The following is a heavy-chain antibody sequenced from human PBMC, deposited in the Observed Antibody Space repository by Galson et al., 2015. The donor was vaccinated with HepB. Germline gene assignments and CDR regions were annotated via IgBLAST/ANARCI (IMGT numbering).Heavy chain of an antibody. J-gene: IGHJ4*02. D-gene: IGHD7-27*01. CDR2: TYYRSKWSN. Sequence: CAISGDSVSSNTVGWNWIRQSPSRGLEWLGRTYYRSKWSNDYAESVQSRITINPDTSKNQISLQLNSVTPEDTAVYYCARSIHLGRGFEYWGQGTLVTVSS. V-gene: IGHV6-1*01. CDR3: ARSIHLGRGFEY. CDR1: GDSVSSNTVG.